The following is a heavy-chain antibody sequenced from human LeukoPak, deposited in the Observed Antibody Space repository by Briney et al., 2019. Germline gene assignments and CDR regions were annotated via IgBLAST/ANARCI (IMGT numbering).Heavy chain of an antibody. V-gene: IGHV3-48*03. Sequence: SGGSLRLSCAASGFTFSSYEMNWVRQAPGKGLEWVSYISSSGSTIYYADSVKGRFTISRDNAKNSLYLQMNSLRAEDTAVYYCARDGEVYGDYKLSYYYGMDVWGQGTTVTVSS. J-gene: IGHJ6*02. CDR2: ISSSGSTI. D-gene: IGHD4-17*01. CDR1: GFTFSSYE. CDR3: ARDGEVYGDYKLSYYYGMDV.